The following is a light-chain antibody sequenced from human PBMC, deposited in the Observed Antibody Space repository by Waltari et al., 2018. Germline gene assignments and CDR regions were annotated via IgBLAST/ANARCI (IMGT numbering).Light chain of an antibody. V-gene: IGKV3-11*01. Sequence: PGERATLSCRASQNIGNDLAWYQQRPGQALRLLIYDSSTRATGISARFSGSGSGTDFTLTISSLEPEDVATYFCQQRNNWPPFTFGPGTILDIK. CDR1: QNIGND. J-gene: IGKJ3*01. CDR2: DSS. CDR3: QQRNNWPPFT.